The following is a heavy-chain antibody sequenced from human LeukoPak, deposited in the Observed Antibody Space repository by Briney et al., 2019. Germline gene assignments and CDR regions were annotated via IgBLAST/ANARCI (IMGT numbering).Heavy chain of an antibody. V-gene: IGHV3-66*01. CDR3: AREGTWSYYYDY. D-gene: IGHD1-26*01. Sequence: GGSLRLSCAASGFTFRSYWMSWVRQAPGKGLEWVSVIYSGGSTYYADSVKGRFTISRDNSKNTLYLQMNSLRAEDTAMYYCAREGTWSYYYDYWGQGTLVTVSS. CDR1: GFTFRSYW. J-gene: IGHJ4*02. CDR2: IYSGGST.